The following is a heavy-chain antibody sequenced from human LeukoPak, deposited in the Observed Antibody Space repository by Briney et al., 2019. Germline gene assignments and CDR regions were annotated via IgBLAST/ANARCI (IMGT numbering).Heavy chain of an antibody. V-gene: IGHV1-69*04. CDR2: IIPILGIA. CDR3: AKSRQYSSTASDY. J-gene: IGHJ4*02. D-gene: IGHD6-13*01. CDR1: GGTFSSYA. Sequence: SVKVSCKASGGTFSSYAISWVRQAPGQGLEWMGRIIPILGIANYAQKFQGRVTITADKSTSTAYMELSSLRSEDTAVYYCAKSRQYSSTASDYWGQGTLVTVSS.